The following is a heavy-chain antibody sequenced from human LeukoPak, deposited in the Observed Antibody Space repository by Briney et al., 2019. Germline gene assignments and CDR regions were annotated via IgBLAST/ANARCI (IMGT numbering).Heavy chain of an antibody. CDR1: GYTFTGYY. CDR3: ARGGYCSSSTCYTKLDT. CDR2: IHPNSGDT. D-gene: IGHD2-2*02. V-gene: IGHV1-2*02. Sequence: ASVKVSCKASGYTFTGYYIHWVRQAPGQGLEWMGWIHPNSGDTNYAQNFQGGVTISRDTSISTAYLDLSRLRSDDTAVFYCARGGYCSSSTCYTKLDTWGQGTLVTVSS. J-gene: IGHJ5*02.